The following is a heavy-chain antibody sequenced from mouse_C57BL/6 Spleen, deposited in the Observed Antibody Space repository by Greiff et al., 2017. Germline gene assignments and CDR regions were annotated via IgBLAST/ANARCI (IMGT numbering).Heavy chain of an antibody. D-gene: IGHD4-1*01. CDR3: ARSLNWDLPFAY. CDR2: IDPSDSYT. Sequence: VQLQQPGAELVRPGTSVKLSCKASGYTFTSYWMHWVKQRPGQGLEWIGVIDPSDSYTNYNQKFKGKATLTVDTSSSTAYMQLSRLTSEDSAVYYCARSLNWDLPFAYWGQGTLVTVSA. CDR1: GYTFTSYW. V-gene: IGHV1-59*01. J-gene: IGHJ3*01.